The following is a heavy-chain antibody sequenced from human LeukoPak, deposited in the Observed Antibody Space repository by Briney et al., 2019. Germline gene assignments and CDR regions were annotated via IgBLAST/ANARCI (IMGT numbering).Heavy chain of an antibody. V-gene: IGHV3-23*01. D-gene: IGHD3-10*01. CDR1: GFAFGTFD. CDR2: LACLDASCTE. J-gene: IGHJ4*02. Sequence: GGSLRLSCAASGFAFGTFDMSWVRQAPGKGLEWVSTLACLDASCTEYYSDSVKGRFSISRDKSKSTLSLQVNSLRVEDTAMYYCVRDSEGSFDYWGQGTLVTVSS. CDR3: VRDSEGSFDY.